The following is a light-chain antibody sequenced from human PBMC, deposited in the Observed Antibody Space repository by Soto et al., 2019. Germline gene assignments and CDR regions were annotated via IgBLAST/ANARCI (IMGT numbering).Light chain of an antibody. CDR2: YDE. Sequence: SYELTQSPSISVAPGQTARLTCGGDNLGSKSVHWYQQKTGQAPVLVIYYDEDRPSGIPDRFSGSNSGNTATLTISRVEVGDEADYYCQVWNDSGDHAIFGGGTKLTVL. CDR1: NLGSKS. V-gene: IGLV3-21*04. J-gene: IGLJ2*01. CDR3: QVWNDSGDHAI.